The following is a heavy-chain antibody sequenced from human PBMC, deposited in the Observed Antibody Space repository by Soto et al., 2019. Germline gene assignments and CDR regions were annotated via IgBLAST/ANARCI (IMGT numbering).Heavy chain of an antibody. CDR2: ISSSSGYK. V-gene: IGHV3-21*01. Sequence: EVQLVESGGGLVKPGGSLRLSCAASGFTFFSYSMNWVRQAPGKGLEWVSSISSSSGYKYYADSVKGRFTVSRDNAKSSLYLQMNSLRAEDTAVYYCVRRPEDDNGDYWGQGTLVTVSS. D-gene: IGHD1-1*01. J-gene: IGHJ4*02. CDR1: GFTFFSYS. CDR3: VRRPEDDNGDY.